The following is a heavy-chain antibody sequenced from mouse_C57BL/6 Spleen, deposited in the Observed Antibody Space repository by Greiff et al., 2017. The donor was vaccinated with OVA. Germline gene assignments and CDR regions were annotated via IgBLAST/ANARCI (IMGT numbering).Heavy chain of an antibody. CDR1: GYTFTDYE. CDR3: KGGSSYDWYFDV. Sequence: VQLQQSGAELVRPGASVTLSCKASGYTFTDYEMHWVKQTPVHGLEWIGAIDPETGGTAYNQKFKGKAILTADKSSSTAYMELRSLTSEDSAVYYCKGGSSYDWYFDVWGTGTTVTVSS. J-gene: IGHJ1*03. V-gene: IGHV1-15*01. D-gene: IGHD1-1*01. CDR2: IDPETGGT.